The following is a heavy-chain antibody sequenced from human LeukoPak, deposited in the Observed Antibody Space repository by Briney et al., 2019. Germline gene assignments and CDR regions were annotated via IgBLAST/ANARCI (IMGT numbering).Heavy chain of an antibody. CDR3: AKDGYGDYGFDY. CDR2: ISGSGGST. Sequence: GGSLRLSCAASGFTFSSYAMNWVRQAPGKGLEWVSAISGSGGSTYYADSVKGRFSISRDNSNNTLYLQMNSLRAEDTAVYYCAKDGYGDYGFDYWGQGTLVTVSS. D-gene: IGHD4-17*01. V-gene: IGHV3-23*01. CDR1: GFTFSSYA. J-gene: IGHJ4*02.